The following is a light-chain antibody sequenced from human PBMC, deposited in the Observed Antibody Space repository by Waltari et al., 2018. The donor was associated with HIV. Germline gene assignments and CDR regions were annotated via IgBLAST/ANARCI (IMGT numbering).Light chain of an antibody. CDR3: CSYAGSNTYL. CDR1: SSHVCRYNY. CDR2: DVS. V-gene: IGLV2-23*02. J-gene: IGLJ1*01. Sequence: QSALTQPASVSGFPGQSITFSCTGTSSHVCRYNYVSWYQQHPGKAPKLLIYDVSKRPAGVSNRFSGSKSGNTASRTISGLQAEDEADYYCCSYAGSNTYLFGTGTEVTVL.